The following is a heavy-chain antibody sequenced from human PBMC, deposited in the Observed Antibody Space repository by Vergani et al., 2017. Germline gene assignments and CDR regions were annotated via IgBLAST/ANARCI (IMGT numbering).Heavy chain of an antibody. Sequence: QVQLVESGGGVVQRGGSLRLSCATSGFTLSNYDMQWIRQAPGKGLEFVASIQFDGSNQYYADSVKGRFTLSRDFSKNTLYLQMNSLRTDDTATYYCAKHFRGWGIDYWGQGTQVIVSS. J-gene: IGHJ4*02. D-gene: IGHD3-16*01. CDR1: GFTLSNYD. V-gene: IGHV3-30*02. CDR2: IQFDGSNQ. CDR3: AKHFRGWGIDY.